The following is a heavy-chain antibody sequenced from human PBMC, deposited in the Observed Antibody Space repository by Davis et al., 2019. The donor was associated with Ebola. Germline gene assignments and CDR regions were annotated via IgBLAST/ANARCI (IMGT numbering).Heavy chain of an antibody. Sequence: GESLKISCAASGFTLSRYEMIWVRQAPGKGLEWVSYISSSGRIIYYAESVKGRFTISRDNAKNSLYLQLDSLRAEDTAVYYCARESSQQLDSLYFDCGGQGTLVTVSS. D-gene: IGHD6-13*01. CDR2: ISSSGRII. CDR1: GFTLSRYE. V-gene: IGHV3-48*03. CDR3: ARESSQQLDSLYFDC. J-gene: IGHJ4*02.